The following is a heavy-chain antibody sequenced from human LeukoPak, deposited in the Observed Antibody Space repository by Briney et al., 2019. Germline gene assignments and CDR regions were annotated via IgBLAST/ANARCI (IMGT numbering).Heavy chain of an antibody. CDR1: GYSISSSYY. J-gene: IGHJ4*02. CDR3: ASEATMVRGVIALDY. CDR2: IYHSGST. Sequence: SETLSLTCTVSGYSISSSYYWGWIRQPPGKGLEWIGSIYHSGSTYYNPSLKSRVTISVDTSKNQFSLKLSSVTAADTAVYYCASEATMVRGVIALDYWGQGTLVTVSS. V-gene: IGHV4-38-2*02. D-gene: IGHD3-10*01.